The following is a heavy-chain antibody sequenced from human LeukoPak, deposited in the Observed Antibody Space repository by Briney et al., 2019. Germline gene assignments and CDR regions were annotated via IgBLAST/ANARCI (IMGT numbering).Heavy chain of an antibody. D-gene: IGHD3-22*01. CDR3: ARDPYYDSSGHHLDY. V-gene: IGHV1-2*02. Sequence: GASVKVSCKASGYTFTGYYMPWVRQAPGQGLEWMGWINPNSGGTNYAQKFQGRVTMTRDTSISTAYMELSRLRSDDTAVYYCARDPYYDSSGHHLDYWGQGTLVTVSS. CDR1: GYTFTGYY. CDR2: INPNSGGT. J-gene: IGHJ4*02.